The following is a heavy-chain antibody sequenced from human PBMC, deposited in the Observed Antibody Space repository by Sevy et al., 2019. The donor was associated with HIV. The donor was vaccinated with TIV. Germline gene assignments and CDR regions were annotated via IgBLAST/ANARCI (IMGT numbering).Heavy chain of an antibody. CDR1: GFTFGGYM. Sequence: GGSLRLSCAGSGFTFGGYMMNWVRQAPGRGLEWVARVSRNGGTPEYGDSVKGRFSISRDNSKNTLYLQLNSLRAEDTAVYYCAKAPGDDILTGYYALFDHWGRGTLVTVSS. CDR3: AKAPGDDILTGYYALFDH. CDR2: VSRNGGTP. J-gene: IGHJ4*02. D-gene: IGHD3-9*01. V-gene: IGHV3-23*01.